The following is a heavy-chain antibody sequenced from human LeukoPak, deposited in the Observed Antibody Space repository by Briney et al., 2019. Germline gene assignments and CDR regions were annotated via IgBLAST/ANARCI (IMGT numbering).Heavy chain of an antibody. Sequence: PGGSLRLSCAASGFTFSAYWMSWVRQAPGKGLEWVAHIKQDGSDKYYADSVRGRFTVSRDNAKNSLYLQMNSQRAEDTAVYYCGKDSYVGVNWFDPRGQGILVTVSS. V-gene: IGHV3-7*01. J-gene: IGHJ5*02. CDR2: IKQDGSDK. CDR3: GKDSYVGVNWFDP. CDR1: GFTFSAYW. D-gene: IGHD1-26*01.